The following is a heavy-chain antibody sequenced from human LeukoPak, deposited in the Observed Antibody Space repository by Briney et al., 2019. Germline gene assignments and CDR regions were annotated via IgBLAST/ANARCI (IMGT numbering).Heavy chain of an antibody. CDR1: GFTFSSYA. CDR3: AILGSDFDY. Sequence: PGRCLRLSCAASGFTFSSYAMHWVRQAPGKGLEWVAVISFDGSNTYYADSVKGRFTISRDNSKNTLYLQMNSLRAEDTAVYYCAILGSDFDYWGQATLVPV. J-gene: IGHJ4*02. CDR2: ISFDGSNT. V-gene: IGHV3-30-3*01. D-gene: IGHD7-27*01.